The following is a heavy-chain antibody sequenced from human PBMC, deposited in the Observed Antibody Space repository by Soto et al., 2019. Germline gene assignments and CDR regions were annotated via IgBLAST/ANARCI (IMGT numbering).Heavy chain of an antibody. CDR1: GDSISSHH. V-gene: IGHV4-59*11. CDR2: IYNRGTT. Sequence: QVQLQESGPRLVKSSETLSLTCNVSGDSISSHHWSWIRQSPGKGLEWIGFIYNRGTTNYNPSLRSRVTISADTSRNQFSLKLTSITAADTAVYYCARAVVPATCCAFDVWGQGPVVTVSS. D-gene: IGHD1-26*01. J-gene: IGHJ3*01. CDR3: ARAVVPATCCAFDV.